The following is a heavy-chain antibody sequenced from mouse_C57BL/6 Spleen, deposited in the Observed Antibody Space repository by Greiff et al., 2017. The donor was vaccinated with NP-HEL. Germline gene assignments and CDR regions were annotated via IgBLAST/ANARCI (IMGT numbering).Heavy chain of an antibody. CDR2: IDPSDSYT. D-gene: IGHD3-3*01. CDR3: ARDRDRFAY. V-gene: IGHV1-50*01. Sequence: QVQLKQPGAELVKPGASVKLSCKASGYTFTSYWMQWVKQRPGQGLEWIGEIDPSDSYTNYNQKFKGKATLTVDTSSSTAYMQLSSLTSEDSAVYYCARDRDRFAYWGQGTLVTVSA. CDR1: GYTFTSYW. J-gene: IGHJ3*01.